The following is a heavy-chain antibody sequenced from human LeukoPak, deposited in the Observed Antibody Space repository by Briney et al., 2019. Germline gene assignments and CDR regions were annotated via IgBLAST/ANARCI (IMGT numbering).Heavy chain of an antibody. J-gene: IGHJ3*02. Sequence: PGGSLRLSCAASGFTVSSNFMSWVRQAPGKGLGWVGGIYSVGSRDYADSVKGGFTISRDKSKHTLSLQMNSLRAEDTAVYYCAREGSGYSYAQEENAFDIWGQGTMVTVSS. V-gene: IGHV3-53*01. D-gene: IGHD5-18*01. CDR3: AREGSGYSYAQEENAFDI. CDR2: IYSVGSR. CDR1: GFTVSSNF.